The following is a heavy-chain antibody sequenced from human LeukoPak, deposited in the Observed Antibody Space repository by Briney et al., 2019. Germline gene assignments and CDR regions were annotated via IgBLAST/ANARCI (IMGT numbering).Heavy chain of an antibody. J-gene: IGHJ5*02. CDR2: ISSSSSTI. V-gene: IGHV3-48*01. Sequence: GGTLRLSCAASGFTFSSYSMMWVRQAPGKGLEWVSYISSSSSTIYYADSVKGRFTISRDNAKNSLYLQMNSLRAEDTAVYYCARARRSTDNWFDPWGQGTLVTVSS. CDR3: ARARRSTDNWFDP. CDR1: GFTFSSYS. D-gene: IGHD2-21*02.